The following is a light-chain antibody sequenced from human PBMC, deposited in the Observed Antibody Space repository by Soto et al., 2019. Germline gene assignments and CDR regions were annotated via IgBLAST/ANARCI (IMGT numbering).Light chain of an antibody. CDR3: SSYAASNNYV. V-gene: IGLV2-8*01. CDR2: EVS. Sequence: QSVLTQPPSPSGSPGQSVTISCTGTSSDVGGYNYVSWYQQHPGKAPKLMIYEVSKRPSGVPDRFSGSKSGNTASLTVSGLQAEDEADYYCSSYAASNNYVFGTGTKVTVL. CDR1: SSDVGGYNY. J-gene: IGLJ1*01.